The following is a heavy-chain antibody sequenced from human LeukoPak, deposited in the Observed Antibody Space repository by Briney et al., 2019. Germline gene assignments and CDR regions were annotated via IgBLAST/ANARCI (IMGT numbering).Heavy chain of an antibody. D-gene: IGHD6-13*01. CDR1: GFTFNDYG. CDR3: ARAGYTSSHNWFDP. V-gene: IGHV3-20*04. CDR2: INWNGGST. J-gene: IGHJ5*02. Sequence: GGSLRLSCAASGFTFNDYGMSWVRQAPGKGLEWVCGINWNGGSTAYADSVKGRFTISRDNAKNSLYLQVKSLKAEDTALYYCARAGYTSSHNWFDPWGQGTLVTVSS.